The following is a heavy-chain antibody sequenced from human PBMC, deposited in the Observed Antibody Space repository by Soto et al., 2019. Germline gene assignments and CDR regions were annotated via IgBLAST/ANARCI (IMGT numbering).Heavy chain of an antibody. CDR1: GYTFTSYG. Sequence: ASVKVSCKASGYTFTSYGISWVRQAPGQGLEWMGWISAYNGNTNYAQKLQGRVTMTTDTSTSTAYMELRSLRSDDTAVYYCARAPIDVDTAMGSYGMDVWGQGTTVTVSS. D-gene: IGHD5-18*01. J-gene: IGHJ6*02. CDR3: ARAPIDVDTAMGSYGMDV. V-gene: IGHV1-18*01. CDR2: ISAYNGNT.